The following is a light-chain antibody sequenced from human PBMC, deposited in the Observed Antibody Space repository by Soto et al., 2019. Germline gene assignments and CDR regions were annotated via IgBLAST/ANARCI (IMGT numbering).Light chain of an antibody. CDR1: SSDVGGYNY. V-gene: IGLV2-14*01. CDR2: DVS. Sequence: QSALTQPASVSGSPGQSITISCTGTSSDVGGYNYVSWYQQHPGKAPKLMIYDVSNRPSGVSNRFSGSKSGNTASLTISGLQAEDEADYFCSSYTSSSAPSAVLGGGTQLTVL. CDR3: SSYTSSSAPSAV. J-gene: IGLJ7*01.